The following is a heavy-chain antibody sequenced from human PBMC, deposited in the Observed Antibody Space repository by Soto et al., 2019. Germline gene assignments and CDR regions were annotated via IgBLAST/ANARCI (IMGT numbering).Heavy chain of an antibody. J-gene: IGHJ4*02. CDR1: GFTFGNFA. Sequence: GGSLRLSCSASGFTFGNFAMSWARQAPGKGLEWVSSITGRGTTTYYTGSVKGRFTISRDNSKNTLYLQMNSLRAEDRAIYYCAKELRWPQFADYWGQGTLVTVSS. V-gene: IGHV3-23*01. CDR3: AKELRWPQFADY. CDR2: ITGRGTTT.